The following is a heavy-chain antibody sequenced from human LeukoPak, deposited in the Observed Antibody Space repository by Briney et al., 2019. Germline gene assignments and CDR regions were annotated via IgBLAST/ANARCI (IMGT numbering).Heavy chain of an antibody. CDR3: TRHGDVGAAPSDY. J-gene: IGHJ4*02. CDR2: IRSKANNYAT. D-gene: IGHD2-21*02. V-gene: IGHV3-73*01. CDR1: GFTFSDSV. Sequence: PGGSLRLSCAASGFTFSDSVIHWVRQASGKGLEWVGRIRSKANNYATAFAESVKGRFTISRDDPKSTAYLQMNSLKTEDTALYYCTRHGDVGAAPSDYWGQGTLVTVSS.